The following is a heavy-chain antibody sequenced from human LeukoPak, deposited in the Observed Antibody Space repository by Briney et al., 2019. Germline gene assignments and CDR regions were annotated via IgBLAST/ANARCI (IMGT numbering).Heavy chain of an antibody. V-gene: IGHV3-23*01. CDR2: ISGSGGST. CDR3: AKDLTDYYYYYGMDV. Sequence: GGSLRLSCAASGFTFSSYAMSWVRQAPGKGLEWVSAISGSGGSTYYADSVKGRFTISRDNSKNTLYLQMNSLRAEDTAVCYCAKDLTDYYYYYGMDVWGQGTTVTVSS. J-gene: IGHJ6*02. CDR1: GFTFSSYA. D-gene: IGHD1-14*01.